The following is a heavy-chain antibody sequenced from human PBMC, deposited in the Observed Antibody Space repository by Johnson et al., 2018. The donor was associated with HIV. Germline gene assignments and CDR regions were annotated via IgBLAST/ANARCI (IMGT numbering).Heavy chain of an antibody. Sequence: VQLVESGGGLIQPGGSLRLSCAASGFTVSSNYMSWVRQAPGKGLEWVSRISSYGSSTYYADSVKGRFTISRDNARNTMYLQMSSLRAVDTAIYYCAKGRYSSSWYLAGAFDIWGRGTMVTVSS. CDR1: GFTVSSNY. J-gene: IGHJ3*02. CDR2: ISSYGSST. V-gene: IGHV3-53*01. D-gene: IGHD6-13*01. CDR3: AKGRYSSSWYLAGAFDI.